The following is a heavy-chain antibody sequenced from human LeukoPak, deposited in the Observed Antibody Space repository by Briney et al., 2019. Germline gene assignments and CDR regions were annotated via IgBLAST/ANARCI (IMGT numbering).Heavy chain of an antibody. CDR2: ISSSSSYI. D-gene: IGHD2-2*01. J-gene: IGHJ4*02. CDR1: GFTFSSYS. CDR3: ARGDCSSTSCYYY. V-gene: IGHV3-21*01. Sequence: PGGSLRLSCAASGFTFSSYSMNWVRQAPGKGLEWVSSISSSSSYIYYADSVKGRFTISRDNAKNSLYLQMNSLRAKDTAVYYCARGDCSSTSCYYYWGQGTLVTVSS.